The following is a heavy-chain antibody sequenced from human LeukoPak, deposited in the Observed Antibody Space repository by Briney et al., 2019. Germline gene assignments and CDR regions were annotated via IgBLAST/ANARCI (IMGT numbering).Heavy chain of an antibody. CDR3: ARAGCSSTSCYMSYYYYYYMDV. CDR1: GYTFTSYG. Sequence: ASVKVSCKASGYTFTSYGISWVRQAPGQVLEWMGWISAYNGNTNYAQKLQGRVTMTTDTSTSTAYMELRSLRSEDTAVYYCARAGCSSTSCYMSYYYYYYMDVWGKGTTVTVSS. V-gene: IGHV1-18*01. J-gene: IGHJ6*03. CDR2: ISAYNGNT. D-gene: IGHD2-2*02.